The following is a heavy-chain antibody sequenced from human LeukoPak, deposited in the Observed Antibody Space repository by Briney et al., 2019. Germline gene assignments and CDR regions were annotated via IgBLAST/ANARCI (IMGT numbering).Heavy chain of an antibody. J-gene: IGHJ3*02. D-gene: IGHD3-9*01. CDR1: GYTFTSYG. V-gene: IGHV1-18*01. CDR3: ASNVQKRGLRYFDWSPGHAFDI. CDR2: ISAYNGNT. Sequence: ASVKVSCKASGYTFTSYGISWVRQAPGQGLEWMGWISAYNGNTNYAQKLQGRVTMTRNTSISTAYMELSSLRSEDTAVYYCASNVQKRGLRYFDWSPGHAFDIWGQGTMVTVSS.